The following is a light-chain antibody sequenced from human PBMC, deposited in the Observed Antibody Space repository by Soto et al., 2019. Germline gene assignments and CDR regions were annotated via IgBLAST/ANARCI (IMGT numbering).Light chain of an antibody. CDR1: QSVSSY. CDR2: DAS. Sequence: ELVSSQAPAALSLSPLARPKLSRRSSQSVSSYLAWYQQKPGQAPRLLIYDASNRATGIPARFSGSGSGTDFTLTIRSLEPEDFAVYYCQQSSNWPPFSCGTGNTGAIK. CDR3: QQSSNWPPFS. J-gene: IGKJ3*01. V-gene: IGKV3-11*01.